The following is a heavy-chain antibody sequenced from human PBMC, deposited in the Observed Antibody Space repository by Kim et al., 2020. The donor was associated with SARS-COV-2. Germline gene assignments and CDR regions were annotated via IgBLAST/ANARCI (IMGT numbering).Heavy chain of an antibody. Sequence: SETLSLTCTVSGGSVSSGSYYWSWIRQPPGKGLEWIGYIYYSGSTNYNPSLKSRVTISVDTSKNQFSLKLSSVTAADTAVYYCARVEYNWNDFDYWGQGTLVTVSS. J-gene: IGHJ4*02. CDR2: IYYSGST. CDR3: ARVEYNWNDFDY. V-gene: IGHV4-61*01. CDR1: GGSVSSGSYY. D-gene: IGHD1-1*01.